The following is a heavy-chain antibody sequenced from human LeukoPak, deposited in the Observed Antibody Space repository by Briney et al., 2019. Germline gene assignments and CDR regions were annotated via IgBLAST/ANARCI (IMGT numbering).Heavy chain of an antibody. J-gene: IGHJ6*02. CDR1: GYTFTSYY. CDR2: INPSGGST. Sequence: ASVKVSCKASGYTFTSYYMHWVRQAPGQGLEWMGIINPSGGSTSYAQKFQGRVTMTRDTSTSTVYMELSSLRSEDTAVYYCARGSMIVVATDYGMDVWGQGTTVTVSS. CDR3: ARGSMIVVATDYGMDV. V-gene: IGHV1-46*01. D-gene: IGHD3-22*01.